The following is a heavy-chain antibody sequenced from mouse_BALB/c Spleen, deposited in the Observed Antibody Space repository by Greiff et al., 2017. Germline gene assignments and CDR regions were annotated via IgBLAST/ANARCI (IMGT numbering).Heavy chain of an antibody. D-gene: IGHD2-3*01. Sequence: VQLQQSGAELVRPGTSVKISCKASGYTFTNYWLGWVKQRPGHGLEWIGDIYPGGGYTNYNEKFKGKATLTADTSSSTAYMQLSSLTSEDSAVYFCARYDGYYYAMDYWGQGTSVTVSS. CDR2: IYPGGGYT. V-gene: IGHV1-63*02. J-gene: IGHJ4*01. CDR1: GYTFTNYW. CDR3: ARYDGYYYAMDY.